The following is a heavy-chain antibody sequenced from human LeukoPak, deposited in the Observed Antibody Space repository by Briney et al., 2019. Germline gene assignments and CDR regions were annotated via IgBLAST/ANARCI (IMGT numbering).Heavy chain of an antibody. Sequence: SETLSLTCVVSGDSVSSTNYYWGWIRQPPGKGLEWIGTTHYSGNTYYNPSLKSRVTISLDTSKNQFSLRLYSVTAADTAVYYCARHMVRGVIIFDDAFDIWGQGTMVTVSS. CDR1: GDSVSSTNYY. J-gene: IGHJ3*02. CDR2: THYSGNT. D-gene: IGHD3-10*01. V-gene: IGHV4-39*07. CDR3: ARHMVRGVIIFDDAFDI.